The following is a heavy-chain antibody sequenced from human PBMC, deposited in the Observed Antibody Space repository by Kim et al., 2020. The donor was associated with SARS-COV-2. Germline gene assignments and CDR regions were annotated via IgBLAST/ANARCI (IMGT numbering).Heavy chain of an antibody. CDR1: GGSISSYY. Sequence: SETLSLTCTVSGGSISSYYWSWIRQPPGKGLEWIGYIYYSGSTNYNPSLKSRVTISVDTSKNQFSLKLSSVTAADTAVYYCARDNDYGDYFDYWGQGTLVTVSS. V-gene: IGHV4-59*13. CDR2: IYYSGST. D-gene: IGHD4-17*01. CDR3: ARDNDYGDYFDY. J-gene: IGHJ4*02.